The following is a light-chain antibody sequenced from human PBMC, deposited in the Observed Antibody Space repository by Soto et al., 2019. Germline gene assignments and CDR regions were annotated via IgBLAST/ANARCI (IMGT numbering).Light chain of an antibody. CDR3: VSFTVTYSYV. V-gene: IGLV2-14*01. CDR1: SGDVGAYDF. Sequence: LTQPASVSGSPGQSITISCTGTSGDVGAYDFVSWYQHHPGKAPRLVIYDVSRRPAGASDRFSGSKSGSTASLTISTLQAEDEADYYCVSFTVTYSYVFGTGTKVTVL. CDR2: DVS. J-gene: IGLJ1*01.